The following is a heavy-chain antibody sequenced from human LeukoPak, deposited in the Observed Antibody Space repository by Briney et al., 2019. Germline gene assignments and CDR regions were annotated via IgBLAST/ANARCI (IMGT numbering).Heavy chain of an antibody. Sequence: SETLSLTCTVSGGSISSYYWSWIRQPAGKGLDGIGRMSSSGGTSYNPSLKSRVTMSLHTSKKQFSLRLSSVIAADTAVYFCARDRTSGWTYFDYWGQGTLVTVSS. J-gene: IGHJ4*02. D-gene: IGHD6-19*01. CDR3: ARDRTSGWTYFDY. CDR1: GGSISSYY. V-gene: IGHV4-4*07. CDR2: MSSSGGT.